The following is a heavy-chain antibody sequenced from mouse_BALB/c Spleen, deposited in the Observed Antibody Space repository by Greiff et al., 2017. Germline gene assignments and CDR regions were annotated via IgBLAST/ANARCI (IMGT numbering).Heavy chain of an antibody. CDR1: GFTFSSYY. J-gene: IGHJ1*01. CDR2: INSNGGST. Sequence: EVQLVESGGGLVKPGGSLKLSCAASGFTFSSYYMSWVRQTPEKRLELVAAINSNGGSTYYPDTVKGRFTISRDNAKNTLYLQMSSLKSEDTALYYCARQDSYGSSYWYFDVWGAGTTVTVSS. D-gene: IGHD1-1*01. V-gene: IGHV5-6-2*01. CDR3: ARQDSYGSSYWYFDV.